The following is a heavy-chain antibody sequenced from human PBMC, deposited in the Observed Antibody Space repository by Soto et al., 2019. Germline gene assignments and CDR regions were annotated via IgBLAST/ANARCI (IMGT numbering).Heavy chain of an antibody. CDR2: ISGGGDDT. Sequence: GGSLRLSCTVSGFTSSNFGMSWVRQAPGKGLEWVSGISGGGDDTYYADSVKGRFTISRDNSKNTLYLEMRSLRVDDTAVYYCTKAAEADWGQGTLVTVS. J-gene: IGHJ4*02. CDR1: GFTSSNFG. CDR3: TKAAEAD. V-gene: IGHV3-23*01.